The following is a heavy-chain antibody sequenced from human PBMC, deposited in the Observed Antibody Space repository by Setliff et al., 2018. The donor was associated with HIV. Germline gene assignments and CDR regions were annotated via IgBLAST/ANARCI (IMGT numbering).Heavy chain of an antibody. V-gene: IGHV4-61*09. CDR2: IYTSGST. Sequence: SETLSLTCTVSGGSISSGSYYWSWIRQPAGKGLEWIGHIYTSGSTNYNPSLKSRVTISVDTSKNQFSLKLSSVTAADTAVYYCARDHDYYGSGSPSDYWGQGTLVTVSS. D-gene: IGHD3-10*01. J-gene: IGHJ4*02. CDR1: GGSISSGSYY. CDR3: ARDHDYYGSGSPSDY.